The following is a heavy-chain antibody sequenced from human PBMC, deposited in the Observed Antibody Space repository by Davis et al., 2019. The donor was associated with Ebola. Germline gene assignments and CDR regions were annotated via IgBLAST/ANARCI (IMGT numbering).Heavy chain of an antibody. CDR1: GFTFDDYA. Sequence: GESLKISCAASGFTFDDYAMHWVRQAPGKGLEWVSLISGDGGSTYYADSVKGRFTISRDNAKNSLYLQMNSLRDEDTAVYYCARGGYDWGQGTLVTVSS. J-gene: IGHJ4*02. CDR3: ARGGYD. V-gene: IGHV3-43*02. CDR2: ISGDGGST. D-gene: IGHD3-3*01.